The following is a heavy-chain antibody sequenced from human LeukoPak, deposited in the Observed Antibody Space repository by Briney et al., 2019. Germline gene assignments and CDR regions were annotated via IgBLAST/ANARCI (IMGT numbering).Heavy chain of an antibody. Sequence: ASGKVSCKASGYTFTGYYMHWVRQAPGQGLEWMGWINPNSGGTNYAQKFQGRVTMTRDTSISTAYMELSRLRSDDTAVYYCASVGYCSSTSCSPYNWFDPWGQGTLVTVSS. CDR1: GYTFTGYY. J-gene: IGHJ5*02. CDR2: INPNSGGT. V-gene: IGHV1-2*02. D-gene: IGHD2-2*03. CDR3: ASVGYCSSTSCSPYNWFDP.